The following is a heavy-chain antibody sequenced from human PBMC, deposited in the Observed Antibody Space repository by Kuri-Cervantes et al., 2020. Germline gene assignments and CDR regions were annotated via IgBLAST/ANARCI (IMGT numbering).Heavy chain of an antibody. CDR1: GYSFTSYG. CDR2: IRDYNGDT. J-gene: IGHJ3*02. CDR3: ARDSIAVGGRYPDAFDI. Sequence: ASVQDTCKASGYSFTSYGISWVRQAPGQGIEWMGWIRDYNGDTNYAQKLQGRVNMTTDTSTSTAYMELRSLRSDDTTVYYCARDSIAVGGRYPDAFDIWGQGTMVTVSS. V-gene: IGHV1-18*01. D-gene: IGHD6-19*01.